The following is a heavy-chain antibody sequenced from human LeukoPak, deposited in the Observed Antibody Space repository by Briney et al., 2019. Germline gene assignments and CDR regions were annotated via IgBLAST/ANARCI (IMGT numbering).Heavy chain of an antibody. V-gene: IGHV4-39*07. J-gene: IGHJ6*02. D-gene: IGHD3-16*01. CDR3: ARVGGTNYYDYGMDV. CDR2: IYYSGST. CDR1: GGSISSSSYY. Sequence: SETLSLTCTVSGGSISSSSYYWGWIRQPPGKGLEWIGTIYYSGSTYYNPSLKSRVTISVDTSKNQFSLKLSSVAAADTAVYYCARVGGTNYYDYGMDVWGQGTTVTVSS.